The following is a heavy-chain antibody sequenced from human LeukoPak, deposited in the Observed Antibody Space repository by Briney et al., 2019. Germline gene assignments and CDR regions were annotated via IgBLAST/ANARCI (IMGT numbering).Heavy chain of an antibody. V-gene: IGHV3-33*01. Sequence: GGSLRLSCAAAGFTFNHYGMNWVRQAPGKGLEWVAVIWSDGTNKYYADSVKGRFTISRDDSEKQVFLQMNSLKPEDTAVYFCARDAQRGFDYCTFLSEWSERTPVTVST. CDR2: IWSDGTNK. CDR3: ARDAQRGFDYCTFLSE. D-gene: IGHD4-11*01. J-gene: IGHJ4*02. CDR1: GFTFNHYG.